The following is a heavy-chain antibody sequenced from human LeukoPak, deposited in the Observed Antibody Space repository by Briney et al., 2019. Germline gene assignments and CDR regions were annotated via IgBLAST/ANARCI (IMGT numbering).Heavy chain of an antibody. CDR1: GGSISSSSYY. Sequence: SETLSLTCTVSGGSISSSSYYWSWLRQPPGRGLEWGGYIYHTGSTNYNPSLKSRVTISIDASNNHFSLKLSSVTAADTAVYYCARMYDSSGYYYPFDYWGQGTLVTVSS. J-gene: IGHJ4*02. V-gene: IGHV4-61*05. D-gene: IGHD3-22*01. CDR2: IYHTGST. CDR3: ARMYDSSGYYYPFDY.